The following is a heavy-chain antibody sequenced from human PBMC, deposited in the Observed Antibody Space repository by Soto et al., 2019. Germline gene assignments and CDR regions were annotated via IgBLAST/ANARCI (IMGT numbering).Heavy chain of an antibody. Sequence: QMRLVESGGGVVPPGAPLTLTCKASDFPFGHYGAHWIRQIPGKGLEWVALISFDGISKYYAASARGRFTISRDNSKNIVSLHLDGLRAEDTAKYFCARWMMLHVVTPAGDSWGQGTLVTVS. CDR2: ISFDGISK. J-gene: IGHJ5*01. CDR1: DFPFGHYG. V-gene: IGHV3-30-3*01. CDR3: ARWMMLHVVTPAGDS. D-gene: IGHD3-16*01.